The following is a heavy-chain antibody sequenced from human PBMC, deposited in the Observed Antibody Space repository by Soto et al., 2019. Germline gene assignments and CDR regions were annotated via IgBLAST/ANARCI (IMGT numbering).Heavy chain of an antibody. CDR3: ARLTQDDSSGYGGRDV. CDR2: ISSSSSYI. CDR1: GFTFSSYS. D-gene: IGHD3-22*01. Sequence: GSLRLSCAASGFTFSSYSMNWVRQAPGKGLEWVSSISSSSSYIYYADSVKGRFTISRDNAKNSLYLQMNSLRAEDTAVYYCARLTQDDSSGYGGRDVWGQGTTVTVSS. V-gene: IGHV3-21*01. J-gene: IGHJ6*02.